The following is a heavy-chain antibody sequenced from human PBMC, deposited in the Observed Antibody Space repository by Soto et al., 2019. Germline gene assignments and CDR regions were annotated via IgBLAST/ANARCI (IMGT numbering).Heavy chain of an antibody. CDR1: GFTFSSYS. D-gene: IGHD3-16*01. CDR3: AREIHDYIWGRSGY. J-gene: IGHJ4*02. V-gene: IGHV3-21*01. CDR2: ISSSSSYI. Sequence: EVQLVESGGGLVKPGGSLRLSCAASGFTFSSYSMNWVRQAPGKGLEWVSSISSSSSYIYYADSVKGRFTISRDNAKKSLYLQMNSLRAEDTAVYYCAREIHDYIWGRSGYWGQGTLVTVSS.